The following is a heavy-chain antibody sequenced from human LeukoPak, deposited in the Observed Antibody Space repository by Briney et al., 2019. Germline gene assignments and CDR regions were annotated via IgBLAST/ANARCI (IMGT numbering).Heavy chain of an antibody. J-gene: IGHJ5*02. CDR2: IYPGDSDT. V-gene: IGHV5-51*01. Sequence: GESLKIPCKGSGYSFTSYWIGWVRQMPGKGLEWMGIIYPGDSDTRYSPSFQGQVTISADKSISTAYLQWSSLKASDTAMYYCARTYYYGSGIRGNWFDPWGQGTLVTVSS. D-gene: IGHD3-10*01. CDR1: GYSFTSYW. CDR3: ARTYYYGSGIRGNWFDP.